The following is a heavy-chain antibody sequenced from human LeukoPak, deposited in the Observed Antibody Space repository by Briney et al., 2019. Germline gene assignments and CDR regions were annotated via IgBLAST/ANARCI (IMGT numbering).Heavy chain of an antibody. CDR3: AKDRRDYGDYEDDAFDI. V-gene: IGHV3-7*03. CDR1: GFTFSSYW. J-gene: IGHJ3*02. D-gene: IGHD4-17*01. CDR2: IKQDGSEK. Sequence: GGSLRLSCAASGFTFSSYWMSWVRQAPGKGLEWVANIKQDGSEKYYVDSVKGRFTISRDSSKNTLFLQMNSLRAEDTAVYYCAKDRRDYGDYEDDAFDIWGQGTMVTVSS.